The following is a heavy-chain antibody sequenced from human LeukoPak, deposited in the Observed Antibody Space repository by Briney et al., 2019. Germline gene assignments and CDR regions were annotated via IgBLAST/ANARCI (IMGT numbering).Heavy chain of an antibody. CDR1: GFTFSSYA. CDR3: ARDEYLWVVIQLGLFDY. J-gene: IGHJ4*02. V-gene: IGHV3-30-3*01. CDR2: ISSDGNNK. Sequence: GRSLRLSCAASGFTFSSYAMHWVRQAPGKGLEWVAVISSDGNNKYYADSVKGRFTISRDNSKNTLYLQMNSLRAEDTAVYYCARDEYLWVVIQLGLFDYWGQGTLVTVSS. D-gene: IGHD2-2*01.